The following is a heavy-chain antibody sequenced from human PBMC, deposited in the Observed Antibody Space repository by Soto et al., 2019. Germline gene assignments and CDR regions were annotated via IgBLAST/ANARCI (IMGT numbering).Heavy chain of an antibody. Sequence: QVQLVQSGAEGKKPGASVKVSCKASGYTFTSYGISWVRQAPGQGLEWMGWISGYNGNTKYAQKFQGRVTMTTDTSTSTAYMELRSLRSDDTAVYYCTRGPKESSGSPRWYWGQGTLVTVSS. D-gene: IGHD1-26*01. CDR1: GYTFTSYG. CDR3: TRGPKESSGSPRWY. J-gene: IGHJ4*02. CDR2: ISGYNGNT. V-gene: IGHV1-18*01.